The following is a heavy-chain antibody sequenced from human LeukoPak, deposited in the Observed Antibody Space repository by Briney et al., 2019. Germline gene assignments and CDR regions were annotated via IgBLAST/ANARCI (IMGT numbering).Heavy chain of an antibody. CDR1: GGTFSSYA. Sequence: SVKVSCKASGGTFSSYAISWVRQAPGQGLEWMGGIIPIFGTADYAQKFQGRVTITTDESTSTAYMELSSLRSEDTAVYYCARTMVRINWFDPWGQGTLVTVSS. CDR3: ARTMVRINWFDP. D-gene: IGHD3-10*01. V-gene: IGHV1-69*05. CDR2: IIPIFGTA. J-gene: IGHJ5*02.